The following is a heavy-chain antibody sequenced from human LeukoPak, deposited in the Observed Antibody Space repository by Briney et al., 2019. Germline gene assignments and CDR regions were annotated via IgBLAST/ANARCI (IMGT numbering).Heavy chain of an antibody. CDR3: ARDGTSTDDY. V-gene: IGHV1-18*01. CDR2: ISGNDDNT. D-gene: IGHD1-26*01. J-gene: IGHJ4*02. CDR1: GYTFSNFG. Sequence: ASVKVSCKASGYTFSNFGINWVRQAPGQGLEWIACISGNDDNTNYGQKFQGRFTMTTDSSTSTAYMELRNLRSDDTAVYYCARDGTSTDDYWGQGTLVTVSS.